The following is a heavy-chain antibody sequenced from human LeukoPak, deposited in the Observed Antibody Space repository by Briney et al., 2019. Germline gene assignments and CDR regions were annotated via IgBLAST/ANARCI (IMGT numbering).Heavy chain of an antibody. CDR1: GFTFSSYA. J-gene: IGHJ4*02. D-gene: IGHD5-12*01. CDR2: ISYDGSNK. CDR3: ARGPSGYHNT. V-gene: IGHV3-30*04. Sequence: WGSLRLSCAASGFTFSSYAMHWVRQAPGKGLEWVAVISYDGSNKYYADSVKGRFTISRNNSKNTLYLQMNSLRAEERAVYYCARGPSGYHNTGGQGALVTVSS.